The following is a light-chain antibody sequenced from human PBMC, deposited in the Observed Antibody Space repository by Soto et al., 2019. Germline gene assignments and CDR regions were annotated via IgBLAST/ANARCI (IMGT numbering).Light chain of an antibody. V-gene: IGLV2-14*01. Sequence: QSALTQPASVSGSPGQSITISCTGTSSDDGGYNYVSWYQQHPGKAPKLMIYDVSNRPSGVSNRFSGSKSGNTASLTISGLHAEDEADYYCSSYTSSSTLDVVFGGGTKLTVL. CDR1: SSDDGGYNY. CDR3: SSYTSSSTLDVV. J-gene: IGLJ2*01. CDR2: DVS.